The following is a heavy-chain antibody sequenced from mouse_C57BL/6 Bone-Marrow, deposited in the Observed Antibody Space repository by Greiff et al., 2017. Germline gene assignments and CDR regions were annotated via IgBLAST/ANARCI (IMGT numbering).Heavy chain of an antibody. Sequence: EVQVVESGGGLVKPGGSLKLSCAASGFTFSSYAMSWVRQTPEKRLEWVATISDGGSYTYYPDNVKGRFTISRDNAKNNLYLQMSHLKSEDTAMYYCARDGGARRRFAYWGQGTLVTVSA. CDR3: ARDGGARRRFAY. J-gene: IGHJ3*01. V-gene: IGHV5-4*01. CDR2: ISDGGSYT. CDR1: GFTFSSYA. D-gene: IGHD3-1*01.